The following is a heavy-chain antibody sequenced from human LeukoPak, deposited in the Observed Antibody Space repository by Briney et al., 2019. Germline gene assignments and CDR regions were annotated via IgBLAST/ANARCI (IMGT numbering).Heavy chain of an antibody. Sequence: SGGSLRLSCAASGFTFSSYEMNWVRQAPGKGLEWVSYISSSSSTIYYADSVKGRFTISRDNAKNSLYLQMNSLRAEDTAVYYCATDDYGDYAPDAFDIWGQGTMVTVSS. CDR1: GFTFSSYE. V-gene: IGHV3-48*01. J-gene: IGHJ3*02. D-gene: IGHD4-17*01. CDR2: ISSSSSTI. CDR3: ATDDYGDYAPDAFDI.